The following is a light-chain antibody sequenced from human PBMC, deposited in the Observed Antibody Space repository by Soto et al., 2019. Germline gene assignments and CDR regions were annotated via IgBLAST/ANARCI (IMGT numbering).Light chain of an antibody. V-gene: IGLV2-14*01. CDR3: SSYTTISTYV. CDR2: DVR. Sequence: QSVLTQPASVSGSPGQSITISCTGTSSDVGGYNYVSWYQQHPGKAPKLMIYDVRNRPSGVSNRFSGSKSVNTAFLTISGLQAEDEADYYCSSYTTISTYVFGTGTKVTVL. J-gene: IGLJ1*01. CDR1: SSDVGGYNY.